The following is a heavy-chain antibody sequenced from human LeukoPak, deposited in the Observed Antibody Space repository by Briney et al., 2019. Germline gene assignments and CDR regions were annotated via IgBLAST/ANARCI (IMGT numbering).Heavy chain of an antibody. CDR2: ISGSGRST. Sequence: GGSLRLSCAASGFTFSSYAMSWVRQAPGKGLEWVSSISGSGRSTYYADSVKGRFTISRDNSKNTLSLQMNSQRPEDTAVYYCAKIPAVVPAAIGTYYFDYWGQGTLVTVSS. CDR1: GFTFSSYA. V-gene: IGHV3-23*01. D-gene: IGHD2-2*01. J-gene: IGHJ4*02. CDR3: AKIPAVVPAAIGTYYFDY.